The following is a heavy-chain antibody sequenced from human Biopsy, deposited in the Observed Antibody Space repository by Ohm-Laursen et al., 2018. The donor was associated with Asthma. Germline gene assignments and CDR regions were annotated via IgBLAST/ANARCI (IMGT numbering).Heavy chain of an antibody. Sequence: VKISCKAPGGTFSNFAISWVRQAPGQGLEWLGGIMTVFGTTNYAQKFQGRVTITADESTSTAYMEVTSLRSEDTAIYYCARCQVGYSSGWSLLLKKIYYSGMDVWGQGNAVTASS. CDR2: IMTVFGTT. CDR1: GGTFSNFA. J-gene: IGHJ6*02. CDR3: ARCQVGYSSGWSLLLKKIYYSGMDV. D-gene: IGHD6-19*01. V-gene: IGHV1-69*13.